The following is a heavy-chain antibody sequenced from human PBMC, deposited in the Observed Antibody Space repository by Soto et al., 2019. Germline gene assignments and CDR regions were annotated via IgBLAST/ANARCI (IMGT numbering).Heavy chain of an antibody. J-gene: IGHJ4*02. CDR1: GYTFTSYY. V-gene: IGHV1-46*01. Sequence: GASVKVSCKASGYTFTSYYMHWVRQAPGQGLEWMGIINPSGGSTSYAQKFQGRVTMTRDTSTSTVYMELSSLRSEDTAVYYCARDGSRSGWEWYFDYWGQGTLVTVSS. D-gene: IGHD6-19*01. CDR3: ARDGSRSGWEWYFDY. CDR2: INPSGGST.